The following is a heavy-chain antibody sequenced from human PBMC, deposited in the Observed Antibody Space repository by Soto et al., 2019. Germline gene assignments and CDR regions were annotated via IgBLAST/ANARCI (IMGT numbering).Heavy chain of an antibody. J-gene: IGHJ4*02. CDR3: AREFGQRLASAPVDY. CDR1: GFTFSGYA. V-gene: IGHV3-30-3*01. D-gene: IGHD6-25*01. Sequence: PGGSLRLSCAASGFTFSGYAMHWVRQAPGKGLEWVAVMSYDGINKYYADSVKGRFTISRDNSKNTLYPQMNSLREEDTAVYYCAREFGQRLASAPVDYWGQGTLVTVSS. CDR2: MSYDGINK.